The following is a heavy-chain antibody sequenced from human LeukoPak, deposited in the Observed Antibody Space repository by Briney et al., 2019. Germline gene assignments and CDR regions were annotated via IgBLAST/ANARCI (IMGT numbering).Heavy chain of an antibody. J-gene: IGHJ4*02. D-gene: IGHD5-24*01. Sequence: GGSLRLSCAASGFTFSNYAMRWVRQAPGKGLEWVAFISYDGSNKHYADSVKGRFTISRDNSKNTLYLQMNSLRPEDTAVYYCARARFGYNRGPFDYWGQGILVTVSS. CDR1: GFTFSNYA. V-gene: IGHV3-30-3*01. CDR3: ARARFGYNRGPFDY. CDR2: ISYDGSNK.